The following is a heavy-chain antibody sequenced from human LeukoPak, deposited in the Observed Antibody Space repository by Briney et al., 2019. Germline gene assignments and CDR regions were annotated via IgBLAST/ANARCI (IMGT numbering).Heavy chain of an antibody. Sequence: SETLSLTCTVSGGSISSGGYYWSWIRQHPGKGLEWIGYIYYSGSTYYNPSLKSRVTISVDTSKNQFSLKLSSVTAADTAIYYCARLSSVYSSGSIWGQGTLVTVSS. CDR2: IYYSGST. V-gene: IGHV4-31*03. D-gene: IGHD3-22*01. CDR3: ARLSSVYSSGSI. J-gene: IGHJ4*02. CDR1: GGSISSGGYY.